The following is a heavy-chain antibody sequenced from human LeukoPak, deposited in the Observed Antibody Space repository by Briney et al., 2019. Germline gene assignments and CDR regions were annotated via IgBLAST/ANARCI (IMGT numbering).Heavy chain of an antibody. CDR2: IFYSGTT. Sequence: PSETLSLTCTVSGGSITSSSYYWGWIRQPPGKGLEWIGSIFYSGTTYYNSSLRSRVTMSLDTSKTHFPLVLSFVTAADTAVYYCARLGGAYFKGGMDVWGQGTTVTVSS. CDR1: GGSITSSSYY. J-gene: IGHJ6*02. V-gene: IGHV4-39*06. CDR3: ARLGGAYFKGGMDV. D-gene: IGHD2-21*01.